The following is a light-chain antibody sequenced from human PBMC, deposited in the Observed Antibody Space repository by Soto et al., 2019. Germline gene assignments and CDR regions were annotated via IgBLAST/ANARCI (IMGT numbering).Light chain of an antibody. Sequence: QSALTQPASVSGSPGQSITIPCTGSSSDVRDFNFVSWYQHHPGKAPKLMIYEVSSRPSGVSARFSGSKSVNVASLTISGLQAEDEAHYYCSSYATSSTHVFFGGGTKVTVL. V-gene: IGLV2-14*01. CDR3: SSYATSSTHVF. CDR1: SSDVRDFNF. J-gene: IGLJ2*01. CDR2: EVS.